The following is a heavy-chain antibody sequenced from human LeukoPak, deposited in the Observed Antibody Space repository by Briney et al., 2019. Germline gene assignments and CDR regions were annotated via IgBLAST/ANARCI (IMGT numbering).Heavy chain of an antibody. CDR1: GGSFSGYY. CDR2: INHSGST. Sequence: SETLSLTCAVYGGSFSGYYWSWIRQPPGKGLEWIGEINHSGSTNYNPSLKSRVTISVDTSKNQFSLKLSSVTAADTAVYYCARGAGEEDIVVVPAATSGGYSDYWGQGTLVTVSS. CDR3: ARGAGEEDIVVVPAATSGGYSDY. J-gene: IGHJ4*02. D-gene: IGHD2-2*01. V-gene: IGHV4-34*01.